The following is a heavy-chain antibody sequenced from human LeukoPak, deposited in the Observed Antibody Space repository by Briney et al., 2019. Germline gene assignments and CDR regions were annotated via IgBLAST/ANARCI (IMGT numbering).Heavy chain of an antibody. CDR3: AKGGVVVVPAAEVDHFDY. CDR2: ISRNSGSI. J-gene: IGHJ4*02. CDR1: GFTFDDYA. V-gene: IGHV3-9*03. D-gene: IGHD2-2*01. Sequence: GGSLRLSCAASGFTFDDYAMHWVRQAPGKGLEWVSGISRNSGSIGYADSVKGRFTISRDNAKNSLYLQMNSLRAEDMALYYCAKGGVVVVPAAEVDHFDYWGQGTLVTVSS.